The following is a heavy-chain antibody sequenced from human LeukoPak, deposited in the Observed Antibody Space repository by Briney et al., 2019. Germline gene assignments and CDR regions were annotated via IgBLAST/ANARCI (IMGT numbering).Heavy chain of an antibody. D-gene: IGHD6-19*01. CDR2: IRYDGSNK. Sequence: GGSLRLSCAASGFTFSSYSMNWVRQAPGKGLEWVAFIRYDGSNKYCADSVKGRFTISRDNSKNTLYLQMNSLRAEDTAVYYCAKDHLFGISDSSGWEWGQGTLVTVSS. V-gene: IGHV3-30*02. CDR3: AKDHLFGISDSSGWE. CDR1: GFTFSSYS. J-gene: IGHJ4*02.